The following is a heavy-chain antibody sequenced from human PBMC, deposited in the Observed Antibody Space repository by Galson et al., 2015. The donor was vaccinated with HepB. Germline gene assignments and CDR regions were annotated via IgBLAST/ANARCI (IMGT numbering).Heavy chain of an antibody. CDR3: ARPYSSSWSHLYYFDY. V-gene: IGHV3-30*04. J-gene: IGHJ4*02. CDR2: ISYDGRSK. Sequence: SLRLSCAASGFTFSSYAMHWVRQAPGKGLEWVAFISYDGRSKYYADSVKGRFTISRDNSKNRLFLQMNSLITEDTAVYSCARPYSSSWSHLYYFDYWGQGTLVTVSS. D-gene: IGHD6-13*01. CDR1: GFTFSSYA.